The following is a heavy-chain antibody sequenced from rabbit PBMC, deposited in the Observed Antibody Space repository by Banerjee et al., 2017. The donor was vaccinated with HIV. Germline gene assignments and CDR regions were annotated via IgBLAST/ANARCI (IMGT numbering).Heavy chain of an antibody. J-gene: IGHJ3*01. V-gene: IGHV1S45*01. CDR3: ARDLTGVIGWNFGW. D-gene: IGHD4-1*01. CDR2: IDTGSSGFT. Sequence: QEQLEESGGGLVKPEGSLTLTCIASGVSFSGDSYMCWVRQAPGKGLEWIACIDTGSSGFTYFASWAKGRFTISKTSSTTVTLQMTSLTAADTATYFCARDLTGVIGWNFGWWGQGTLVTVS. CDR1: GVSFSGDSY.